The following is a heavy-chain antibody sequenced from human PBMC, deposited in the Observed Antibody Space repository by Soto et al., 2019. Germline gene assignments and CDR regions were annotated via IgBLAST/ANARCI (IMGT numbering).Heavy chain of an antibody. CDR1: GGSISSGGYY. CDR2: IYYSGST. J-gene: IGHJ3*02. Sequence: QVQLQESGPGLVKPSQTLSLTCTVSGGSISSGGYYWSWIRQHPGKGLEWIGYIYYSGSTYYNPSLKSRVTISVDTSKNQFSLKLSSVTAADTAVYYCARDSYQLQNIWGREYAFDIWGQGTMVTVSS. D-gene: IGHD2-2*01. V-gene: IGHV4-31*03. CDR3: ARDSYQLQNIWGREYAFDI.